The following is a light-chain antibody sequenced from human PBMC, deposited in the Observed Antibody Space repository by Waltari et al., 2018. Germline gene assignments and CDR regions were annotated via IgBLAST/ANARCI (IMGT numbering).Light chain of an antibody. CDR2: EVS. Sequence: QSALTQPASVSGSPGQSITISCTGTSRDVGGYNYVSWYQQHPGKAPKLMIYEVSNRPSGVSNRFSGSKSGNTASLTISGLQAEDEADYYCSSYISSSTLELFGGGTSLTVL. CDR1: SRDVGGYNY. V-gene: IGLV2-14*01. J-gene: IGLJ2*01. CDR3: SSYISSSTLEL.